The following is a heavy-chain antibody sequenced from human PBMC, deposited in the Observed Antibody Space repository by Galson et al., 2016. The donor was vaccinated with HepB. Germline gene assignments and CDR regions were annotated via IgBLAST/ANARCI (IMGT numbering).Heavy chain of an antibody. CDR1: GFIFSTYA. Sequence: SLRLSCAGSGFIFSTYAMNWVRQAPGKGLEWVSGIGGSGARTYNADSVKGRFTISRDNSKDMVFLQMDSLRAEDTAVYYCVRDEDGTSGYWGAFDPWGQGTLVTVFS. D-gene: IGHD3-22*01. V-gene: IGHV3-23*01. CDR3: VRDEDGTSGYWGAFDP. CDR2: IGGSGART. J-gene: IGHJ5*02.